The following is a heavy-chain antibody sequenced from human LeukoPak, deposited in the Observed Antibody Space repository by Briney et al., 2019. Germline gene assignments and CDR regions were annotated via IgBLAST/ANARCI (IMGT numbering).Heavy chain of an antibody. V-gene: IGHV3-21*01. CDR1: GFTFSSYS. J-gene: IGHJ4*02. D-gene: IGHD5-24*01. CDR2: ISSSSSYI. Sequence: GGSLRLSCAASGFTFSSYSMNWVRQAPGKGLGWVSSISSSSSYIYYADSVKGRFTISRDNAKNSLYLQMNSLRAEDTAVYYCARGGDGYNIPDYWGQGTLVTVSS. CDR3: ARGGDGYNIPDY.